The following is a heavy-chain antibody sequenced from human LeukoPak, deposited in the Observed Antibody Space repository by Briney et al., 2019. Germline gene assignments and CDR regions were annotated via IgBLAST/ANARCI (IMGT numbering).Heavy chain of an antibody. Sequence: PSETLSLTCTVSGGSISSSSYYWGWIRQPPGKGLEWIGSIYYSGSTYYNPSLKSRVTISVDTSKNQFSLKLSSVTAADTAVYYCARAQTYSSSWYYYYMDVWGKGATVTVSS. CDR2: IYYSGST. J-gene: IGHJ6*03. D-gene: IGHD6-13*01. CDR1: GGSISSSSYY. CDR3: ARAQTYSSSWYYYYMDV. V-gene: IGHV4-39*01.